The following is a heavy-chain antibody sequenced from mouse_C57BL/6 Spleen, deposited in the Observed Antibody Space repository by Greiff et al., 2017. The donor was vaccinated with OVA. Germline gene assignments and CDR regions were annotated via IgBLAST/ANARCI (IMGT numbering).Heavy chain of an antibody. CDR3: AKKGGNYGIGYFDV. CDR2: IWRGGST. V-gene: IGHV2-5*01. CDR1: GFSLTSYG. D-gene: IGHD2-1*01. J-gene: IGHJ1*03. Sequence: VMLVESGPGLVQPSQSLSITCTVSGFSLTSYGVHWVRQSPGKGLEWLGVIWRGGSTDYNAAFMSRLSITKDNSKSQVFFKMNSLQADDTAIYYCAKKGGNYGIGYFDVWGTGTTVTVSS.